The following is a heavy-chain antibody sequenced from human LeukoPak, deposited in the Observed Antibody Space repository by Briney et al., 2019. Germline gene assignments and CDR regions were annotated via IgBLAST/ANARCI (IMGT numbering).Heavy chain of an antibody. CDR2: INPNSGRT. V-gene: IGHV1-2*02. Sequence: GPSVKLSCKASGYTFTGYYMQWVRHPPGQGLEWMGWINPNSGRTNYAQKFQGRHTMPRDTPIRTAYRALSRLRSDDTAVYYCARGRTVTTLNSLIDYWGQGTLVTVSS. CDR1: GYTFTGYY. J-gene: IGHJ4*02. CDR3: ARGRTVTTLNSLIDY. D-gene: IGHD4-11*01.